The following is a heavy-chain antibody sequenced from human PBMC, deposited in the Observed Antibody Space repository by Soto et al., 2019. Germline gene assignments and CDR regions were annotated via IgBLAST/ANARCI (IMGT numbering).Heavy chain of an antibody. J-gene: IGHJ5*02. CDR3: AREGYSSGWFGNWFDP. V-gene: IGHV1-69*13. CDR2: IIPIFGTA. D-gene: IGHD6-19*01. Sequence: SVKISCKYSGGTFSSYAISWVRQAPGQGLEWMGGIIPIFGTANYAQKFQGRVTITADESTSTAYMELSSLRSEDTAVYYCAREGYSSGWFGNWFDPWGQGTLVTVSS. CDR1: GGTFSSYA.